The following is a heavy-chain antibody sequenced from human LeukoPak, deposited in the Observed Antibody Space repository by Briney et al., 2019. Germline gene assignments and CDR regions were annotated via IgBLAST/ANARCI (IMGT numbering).Heavy chain of an antibody. Sequence: PGRSLRLSCAASGFTFRSHDMSWVRQAPGKGLEWVSSISASGGSTYFADSVKGRFTLSRDNSKNTLYLQMNSLRAEDTAVYYCARDAPRSGSIARFDYWGQGTLVTVSS. V-gene: IGHV3-23*01. J-gene: IGHJ4*02. CDR3: ARDAPRSGSIARFDY. D-gene: IGHD3-3*01. CDR2: ISASGGST. CDR1: GFTFRSHD.